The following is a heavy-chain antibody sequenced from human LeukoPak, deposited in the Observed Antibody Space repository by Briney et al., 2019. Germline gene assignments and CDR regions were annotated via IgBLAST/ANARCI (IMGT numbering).Heavy chain of an antibody. CDR3: AREAVYDYVWGSNEFDY. Sequence: GASVKVSCKASGYTFTSYAMNWVRQAPGQGLEWMGWINTNTGNPTYAQGFTGRFVFSLDTSVSTAYLQISSLKAEDTAVYYCAREAVYDYVWGSNEFDYWGQGTLVTVSS. CDR1: GYTFTSYA. CDR2: INTNTGNP. V-gene: IGHV7-4-1*02. J-gene: IGHJ4*02. D-gene: IGHD3-16*01.